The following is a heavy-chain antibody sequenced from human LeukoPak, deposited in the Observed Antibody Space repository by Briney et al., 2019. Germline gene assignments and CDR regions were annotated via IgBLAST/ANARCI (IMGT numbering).Heavy chain of an antibody. J-gene: IGHJ5*02. Sequence: PSETLSLTCAVHYGALSGYYWTWIRQPPGKGLEWIGEIHHSGSSNYNASLKSRVVISLDTSKNEFSLQLTSMTAADTALYFCARGGGRRRSWLDLWGQGTLVTVTS. CDR2: IHHSGSS. V-gene: IGHV4-34*01. CDR3: ARGGGRRRSWLDL. CDR1: YGALSGYY. D-gene: IGHD3-16*01.